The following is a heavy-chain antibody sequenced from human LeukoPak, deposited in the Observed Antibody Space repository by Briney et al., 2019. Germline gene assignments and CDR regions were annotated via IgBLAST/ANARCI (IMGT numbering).Heavy chain of an antibody. CDR3: ARELELRY. D-gene: IGHD1-7*01. CDR2: MNQRGSM. V-gene: IGHV4-34*01. Sequence: SETLSLTCDVYGASFTGYCWSWIRQSPGKGLEWIGEMNQRGSMNYNPSLKSRVTISVDRSKNQFSLKLSSVTAADTAVYYCARELELRYWGQGTLVTVSS. J-gene: IGHJ4*02. CDR1: GASFTGYC.